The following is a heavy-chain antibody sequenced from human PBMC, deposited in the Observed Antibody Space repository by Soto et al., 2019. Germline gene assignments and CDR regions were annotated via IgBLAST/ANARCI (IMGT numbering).Heavy chain of an antibody. CDR3: ARSGVYGDYAYDY. CDR1: GGSISSSSYY. D-gene: IGHD4-17*01. CDR2: IYYSGTT. J-gene: IGHJ4*02. V-gene: IGHV4-39*01. Sequence: PSETLSLTCTVSGGSISSSSYYCGWIRQPPGKGLEWIGSIYYSGTTYYTPSLKSRVTISVDTSKNQFSLKPSSVTAADTAVYYCARSGVYGDYAYDYWGQGTLVTV.